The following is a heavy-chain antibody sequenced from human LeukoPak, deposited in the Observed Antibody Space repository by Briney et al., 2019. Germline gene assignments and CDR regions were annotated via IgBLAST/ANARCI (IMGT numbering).Heavy chain of an antibody. CDR2: ISGSGGST. CDR3: AKDLYYYDSSGFPES. J-gene: IGHJ4*02. D-gene: IGHD3-22*01. Sequence: PGGSLRLSCAASGFTFSSYAMSWVRQAPGKGLEWVSAISGSGGSTYYADSVKGRFTTSRDNSKNTLYLQMNSLRAEDTALYYCAKDLYYYDSSGFPESWGQGTLVTVSS. CDR1: GFTFSSYA. V-gene: IGHV3-23*01.